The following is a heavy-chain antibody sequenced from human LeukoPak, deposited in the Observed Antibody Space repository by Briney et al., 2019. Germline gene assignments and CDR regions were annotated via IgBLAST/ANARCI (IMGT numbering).Heavy chain of an antibody. CDR2: ITGTSGRT. J-gene: IGHJ4*02. V-gene: IGHV3-23*01. CDR3: AKDHVNAGRLDY. D-gene: IGHD2-8*01. CDR1: GLIFSNFA. Sequence: GGSLRLSCEVSGLIFSNFAMAWVRQAPGKGLEWVSLITGTSGRTYYAASVKGRLTISRDNSKNTVYLQMDNLRAEDTALYYCAKDHVNAGRLDYWGQGTPVTVSS.